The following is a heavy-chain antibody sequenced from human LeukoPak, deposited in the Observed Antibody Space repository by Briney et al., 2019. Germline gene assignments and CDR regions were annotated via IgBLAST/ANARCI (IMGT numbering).Heavy chain of an antibody. V-gene: IGHV3-23*01. CDR2: ISGSGGST. D-gene: IGHD2-15*01. CDR1: GFTFSSYA. Sequence: GGSLSLSCAASGFTFSSYAMSWVRQAPGKGLEWVSAISGSGGSTYYADSVKGRFTISRDNSKNTLYLQMNSLRAEHTAVYYCAKCSGGSCYSSLDYWGQGTLVTVSS. CDR3: AKCSGGSCYSSLDY. J-gene: IGHJ4*02.